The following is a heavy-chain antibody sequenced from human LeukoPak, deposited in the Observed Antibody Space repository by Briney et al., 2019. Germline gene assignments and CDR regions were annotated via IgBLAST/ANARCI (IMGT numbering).Heavy chain of an antibody. Sequence: GESLKISCKGSGYSFTSYWIGWVRQMPGKGLEWMGIIYPGDSDTRYSPSLQGHITISADKSINAAYLQWSSLKASATAIYYWAKRRCNNYVCYTGGAFDIWGPGTVVNVSS. CDR2: IYPGDSDT. J-gene: IGHJ3*02. CDR1: GYSFTSYW. D-gene: IGHD2-8*01. CDR3: AKRRCNNYVCYTGGAFDI. V-gene: IGHV5-51*01.